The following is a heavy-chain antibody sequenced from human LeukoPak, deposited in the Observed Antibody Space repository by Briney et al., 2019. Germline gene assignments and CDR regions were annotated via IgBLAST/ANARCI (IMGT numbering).Heavy chain of an antibody. D-gene: IGHD3-22*01. CDR3: AKGPFFYYDSSGYNYFDY. V-gene: IGHV3-23*01. CDR1: GFTFSSYS. Sequence: GGSLRLSCAASGFTFSSYSMNWVRQAPGKGLEWVSALSGSGGTTYSADSVKGRFTNSRDNSKNTLYLQMNSLRAEDTAVYYCAKGPFFYYDSSGYNYFDYWGQGTLVTVSS. J-gene: IGHJ4*02. CDR2: LSGSGGTT.